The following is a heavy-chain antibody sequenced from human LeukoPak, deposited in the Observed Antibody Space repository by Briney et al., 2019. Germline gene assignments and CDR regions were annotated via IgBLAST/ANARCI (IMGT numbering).Heavy chain of an antibody. D-gene: IGHD3-3*01. CDR3: ARSTPYYDFWSGYYSLFDY. Sequence: SETLSLTCAVYGGSFSSYYWGWIRQPPGKGLEWIGSIYYSGSTYYNPSLKSRVTISVDTSKNQFSLKLSSVTAADTAVYYCARSTPYYDFWSGYYSLFDYWGQGTLVTVSS. V-gene: IGHV4-39*01. J-gene: IGHJ4*02. CDR2: IYYSGST. CDR1: GGSFSSYY.